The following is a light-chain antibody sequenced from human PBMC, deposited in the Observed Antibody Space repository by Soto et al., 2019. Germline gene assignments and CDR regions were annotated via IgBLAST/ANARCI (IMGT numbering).Light chain of an antibody. J-gene: IGLJ1*01. CDR1: SSDIGSYNY. Sequence: QSALTQPASVSGSPGQSITISCTGSSSDIGSYNYVSWYQHHPGKAPQLIIFDVIDRPLGVSNRFSGSRSGNTASLTIFGLQAEDEAVYYCFSYTSSNMYVFGTGTKLTVL. CDR2: DVI. CDR3: FSYTSSNMYV. V-gene: IGLV2-14*01.